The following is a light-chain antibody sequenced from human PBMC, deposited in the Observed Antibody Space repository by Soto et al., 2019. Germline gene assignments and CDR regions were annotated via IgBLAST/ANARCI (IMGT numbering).Light chain of an antibody. V-gene: IGKV1-5*03. CDR3: QHFNSYPWT. Sequence: IQMTQSPTTLSASLGDRVTITCRASQSISSWLAWYQQKPGKAPKLLINKASSLESGVPSRFSGSGSGTEFTLTISSLQPDDFATYYCQHFNSYPWTFGQGTKVDIK. CDR1: QSISSW. J-gene: IGKJ1*01. CDR2: KAS.